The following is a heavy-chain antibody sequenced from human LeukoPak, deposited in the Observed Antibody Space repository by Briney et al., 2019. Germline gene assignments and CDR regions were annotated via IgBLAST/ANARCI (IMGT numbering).Heavy chain of an antibody. V-gene: IGHV1-2*02. D-gene: IGHD3-9*01. Sequence: ASVKVSCKASGYTFTGYYMHWVRQAPGQGLEWMGWINPNSGGTNYAQKLQGRVTMTTDTSTSTAYMELRSLRSDDTAVYYCARVEYYDILTGYDYYYGMDVWGQGTTVTVSS. J-gene: IGHJ6*02. CDR3: ARVEYYDILTGYDYYYGMDV. CDR1: GYTFTGYY. CDR2: INPNSGGT.